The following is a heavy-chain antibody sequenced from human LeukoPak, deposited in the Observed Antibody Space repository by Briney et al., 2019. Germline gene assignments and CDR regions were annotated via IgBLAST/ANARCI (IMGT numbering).Heavy chain of an antibody. CDR2: IIPIFGTA. J-gene: IGHJ3*01. CDR3: ARPNCRGDCYSDRGAFDL. D-gene: IGHD2-21*02. CDR1: GGTFSRYG. Sequence: SVKVSCKASGGTFSRYGITWVRQAPGQGLEWMGGIIPIFGTANYAQKFQGRVTITADESTSTVYMNLSSLTSEDTAVYYCARPNCRGDCYSDRGAFDLWGQGTMITVSS. V-gene: IGHV1-69*13.